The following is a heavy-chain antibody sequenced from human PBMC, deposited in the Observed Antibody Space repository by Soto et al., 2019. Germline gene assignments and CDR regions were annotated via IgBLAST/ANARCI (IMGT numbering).Heavy chain of an antibody. CDR3: AIIHSGSFVFDI. CDR2: ISSDGTNK. Sequence: QVQLVESGGGVAQPGRSLRLSCAASGLTFNYYDIHWVRQAPGKGLEWVAVISSDGTNKYYVESVKGRFAISGDNSKSTLYLLMNTLRTEDTALYYCAIIHSGSFVFDIWGQGTMVTVSS. J-gene: IGHJ3*02. D-gene: IGHD1-26*01. CDR1: GLTFNYYD. V-gene: IGHV3-30*03.